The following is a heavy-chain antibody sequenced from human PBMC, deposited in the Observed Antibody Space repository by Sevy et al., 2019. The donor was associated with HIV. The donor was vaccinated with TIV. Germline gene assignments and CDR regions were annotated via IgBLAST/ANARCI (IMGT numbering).Heavy chain of an antibody. J-gene: IGHJ6*04. Sequence: SETLSLTCTVSSASVTDYQYSWIRQPPGKGLEWLVYTYYSGSTKYNPSLKSRITISIDTSKNQLSLKLSSVTAADTAVYYCVRGGSPRWGVDVWGTGTTVTVSS. CDR1: SASVTDYQ. CDR3: VRGGSPRWGVDV. D-gene: IGHD1-26*01. CDR2: TYYSGST. V-gene: IGHV4-59*02.